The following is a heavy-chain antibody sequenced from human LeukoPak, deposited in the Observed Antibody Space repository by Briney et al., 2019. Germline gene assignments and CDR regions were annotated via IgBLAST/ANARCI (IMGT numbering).Heavy chain of an antibody. CDR2: MNPNSGNT. CDR1: GYTFTSYD. J-gene: IGHJ6*03. D-gene: IGHD3-10*01. Sequence: ASVKVSCKASGYTFTSYDINWVRQATGQGLEWMGWMNPNSGNTGYAQKFQGRVTITRNTSISTAYMELSSLRSEDTAVYYCARVARGAYYYYYVDVWGKGTTVTVSS. V-gene: IGHV1-8*03. CDR3: ARVARGAYYYYYVDV.